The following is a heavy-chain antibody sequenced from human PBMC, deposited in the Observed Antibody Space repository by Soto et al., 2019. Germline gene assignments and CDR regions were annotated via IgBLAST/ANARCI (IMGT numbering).Heavy chain of an antibody. D-gene: IGHD3-22*01. CDR2: IYPPGNT. J-gene: IGHJ5*02. CDR1: GVSIRSSFSY. V-gene: IGHV4-39*01. Sequence: PSETLSLTCAVSGVSIRSSFSYGCWIRQSTGKGLEWIGSIYPPGNTYYNPSLKSRVTISVDTSKNQFSLKLTSVTAADAALYYCARDFFDSSDYTTNWFDPWGQGTLVTVSS. CDR3: ARDFFDSSDYTTNWFDP.